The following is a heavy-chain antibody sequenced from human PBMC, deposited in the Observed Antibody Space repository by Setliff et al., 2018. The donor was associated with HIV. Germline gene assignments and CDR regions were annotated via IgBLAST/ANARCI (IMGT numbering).Heavy chain of an antibody. D-gene: IGHD3-16*01. J-gene: IGHJ6*03. V-gene: IGHV3-30*18. CDR3: AKDWGSRLSYSFYYMDV. CDR1: GFRFSDYY. Sequence: PGGSLRLSCAASGFRFSDYYMNWIRQAPGKGLEWVALISYDGTYKYYAESVKGRFTISRDNSRNTLYLQMNSLRTEDTAVYYCAKDWGSRLSYSFYYMDVWGKGTTVTVSS. CDR2: ISYDGTYK.